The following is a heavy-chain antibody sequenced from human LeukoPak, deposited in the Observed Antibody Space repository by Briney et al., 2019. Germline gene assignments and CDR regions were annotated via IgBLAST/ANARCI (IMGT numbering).Heavy chain of an antibody. V-gene: IGHV3-23*01. CDR1: GFTFSNYA. J-gene: IGHJ3*01. CDR2: ISGSASST. Sequence: GGSLRLSCAASGFTFSNYAMSWVRQAPGKGLEWVSAISGSASSTYYADSVKGRFTISRDNSKNTLYLQMNSLRADDTAVYYCAMKAVPRPRLHDAFDFRGQGTVVSVSS. D-gene: IGHD5-24*01. CDR3: AMKAVPRPRLHDAFDF.